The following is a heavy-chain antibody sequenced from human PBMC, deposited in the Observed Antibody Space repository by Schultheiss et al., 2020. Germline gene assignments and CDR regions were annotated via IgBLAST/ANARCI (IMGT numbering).Heavy chain of an antibody. V-gene: IGHV3-21*01. J-gene: IGHJ6*04. Sequence: GGSLRLSCTASGFTFGNYVMGWVRQAPGKGLEWVSSISSSSSYIYYADSVKGRFTISRDNAKNSLYLQMNSLRAEDTAVYYCARAYVLLWFRESNYGMDVWGKGTTVNGYS. CDR2: ISSSSSYI. CDR3: ARAYVLLWFRESNYGMDV. D-gene: IGHD3-10*01. CDR1: GFTFGNYV.